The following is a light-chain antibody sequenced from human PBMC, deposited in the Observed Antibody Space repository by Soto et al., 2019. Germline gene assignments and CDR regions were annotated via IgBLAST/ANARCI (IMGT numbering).Light chain of an antibody. CDR1: SSDVGSYNL. Sequence: QSALTQPASVSGSPGQSITISCTGTSSDVGSYNLVSWYQQHPGTAPKLMIYEVSNRPSGVSNRFSGSKSGSTASLTISGLQAEDEADYYCSSYTSSNTQVFGGGTKLTVL. J-gene: IGLJ3*02. CDR3: SSYTSSNTQV. V-gene: IGLV2-14*02. CDR2: EVS.